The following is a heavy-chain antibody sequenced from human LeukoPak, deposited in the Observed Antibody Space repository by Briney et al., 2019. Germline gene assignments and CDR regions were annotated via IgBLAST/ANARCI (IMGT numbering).Heavy chain of an antibody. V-gene: IGHV4-39*01. D-gene: IGHD5-18*01. CDR3: AIPRGYSYGYGEDY. Sequence: RSETLSLTCTVSGGSISSSSYYWGWIRQPPGKGLEWIGSIYYSGSTYYNPSLKSRVTISVDTSKNQFSLQLSSVTAADTAVYYCAIPRGYSYGYGEDYWGQGTLVTVSS. CDR1: GGSISSSSYY. CDR2: IYYSGST. J-gene: IGHJ4*02.